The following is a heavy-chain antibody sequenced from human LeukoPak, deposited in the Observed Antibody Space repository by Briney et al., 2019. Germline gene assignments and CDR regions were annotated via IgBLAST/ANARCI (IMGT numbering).Heavy chain of an antibody. CDR1: GGSISSGGYY. V-gene: IGHV4-30-2*01. CDR2: IYHSGST. D-gene: IGHD1-26*01. Sequence: PSETLSLTCTVSGGSISSGGYYWSWIRQPPGKGLEWIGYIYHSGSTYYNPSLKSRVTISVDRSKNQFSLKLSSVTAADTAVYYCARVGRERIKSGAFDIWGQGTMVTVSS. J-gene: IGHJ3*02. CDR3: ARVGRERIKSGAFDI.